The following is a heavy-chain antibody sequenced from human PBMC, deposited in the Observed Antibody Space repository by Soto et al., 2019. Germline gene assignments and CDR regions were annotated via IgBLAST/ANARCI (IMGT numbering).Heavy chain of an antibody. V-gene: IGHV3-33*08. D-gene: IGHD1-1*01. CDR3: VRDHYLPTAGRLASLHY. CDR1: GCSFRSCS. Sequence: XRGLRRTGAASGCSFRSCSMDWVRQAPGKGLEWVAVIWYDGVNKYYADSVKGRFTISRDNSNNTLYVQMNSLKAEDTAVYYCVRDHYLPTAGRLASLHYWGTGTLGTVS. CDR2: IWYDGVNK. J-gene: IGHJ4*02.